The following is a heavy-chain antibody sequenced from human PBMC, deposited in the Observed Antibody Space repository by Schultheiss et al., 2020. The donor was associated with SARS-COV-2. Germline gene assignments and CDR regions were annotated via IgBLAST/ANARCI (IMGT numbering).Heavy chain of an antibody. CDR2: IIPIFGTA. Sequence: SVKVSCKASGGTFNNHGIAWVRQAPGQGLEWMGGIIPIFGTANYAQKFQGRVTITADESTSTAYMELSSLRSEDTAVYYCAREDPNSYYMDVWGKGTTVTVSS. D-gene: IGHD4-23*01. CDR1: GGTFNNHG. V-gene: IGHV1-69*13. J-gene: IGHJ6*03. CDR3: AREDPNSYYMDV.